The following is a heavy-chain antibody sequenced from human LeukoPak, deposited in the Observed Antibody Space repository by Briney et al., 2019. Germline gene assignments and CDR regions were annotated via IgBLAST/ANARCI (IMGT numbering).Heavy chain of an antibody. Sequence: GGSLRLSCAASGFTFSSYSMNWVRQAPVKGLEWVSSISSSSSYIYYADSVKGRFTISRDNAKNSLYLQMNSLRAEDTAVYYCARALHYYGSGRHYYYGMDVWGQGTTVTVSS. D-gene: IGHD3-10*01. V-gene: IGHV3-21*01. CDR2: ISSSSSYI. CDR3: ARALHYYGSGRHYYYGMDV. CDR1: GFTFSSYS. J-gene: IGHJ6*02.